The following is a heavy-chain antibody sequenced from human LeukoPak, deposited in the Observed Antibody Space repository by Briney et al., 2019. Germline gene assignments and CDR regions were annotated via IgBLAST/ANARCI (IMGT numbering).Heavy chain of an antibody. CDR3: ARETSQKGAHYMDV. J-gene: IGHJ6*03. CDR1: GYSISSGYY. D-gene: IGHD3-16*01. Sequence: LETLSLTCTVSGYSISSGYYWGWIRQPPGKGLEWIGYIYYSGSTNYNPSLKSRVTISVDTSKNQFSLKLSSVTAADTAVYYCARETSQKGAHYMDVWGKGTTVTVSS. CDR2: IYYSGST. V-gene: IGHV4-61*01.